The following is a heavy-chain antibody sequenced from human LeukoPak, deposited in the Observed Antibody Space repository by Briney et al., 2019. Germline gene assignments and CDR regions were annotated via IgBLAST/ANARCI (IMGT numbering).Heavy chain of an antibody. J-gene: IGHJ3*02. CDR1: GGSGSRGSYY. Sequence: SETLSLTCTVSGGSGSRGSYYWSWIRQPAGEGLEWIGRIYTSGSTNYNPSLKSRVTMSVDTSKNQFSLKLSSVTAADTAVYYCARDGDFFRGSYIRDDAFDIWGQGTMVTVSS. V-gene: IGHV4-61*02. CDR2: IYTSGST. CDR3: ARDGDFFRGSYIRDDAFDI. D-gene: IGHD1-26*01.